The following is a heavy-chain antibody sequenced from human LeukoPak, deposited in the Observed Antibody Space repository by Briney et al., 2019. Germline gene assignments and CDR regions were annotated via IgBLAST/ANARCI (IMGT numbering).Heavy chain of an antibody. D-gene: IGHD3-16*01. CDR3: ARLYAGAYTRLDP. J-gene: IGHJ5*02. CDR1: GGSISGFH. CDR2: VFYSGGT. Sequence: SETLSLTCTVSGGSISGFHWSWIRQPPGKGLEHIGDVFYSGGTNYNSSLKSRLTISVDTSRNQISLKLTSVTAADTAVYYCARLYAGAYTRLDPWGQGTLVAVSS. V-gene: IGHV4-59*08.